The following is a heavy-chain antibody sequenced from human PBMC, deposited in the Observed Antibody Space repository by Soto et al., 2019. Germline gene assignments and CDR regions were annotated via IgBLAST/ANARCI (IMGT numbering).Heavy chain of an antibody. V-gene: IGHV1-3*01. D-gene: IGHD6-19*01. CDR2: IKAGNGNT. J-gene: IGHJ4*02. CDR3: ARNLGGWPDY. Sequence: HVQLVQSGAEVKKPGASGKVSCKASGYTFTSSAIHWVRQAPGQRLEWMGWIKAGNGNTKYSQKFQDRVTITRDTAASTAYMELSSLRSEDTAVYYCARNLGGWPDYWGQGTRVNVSS. CDR1: GYTFTSSA.